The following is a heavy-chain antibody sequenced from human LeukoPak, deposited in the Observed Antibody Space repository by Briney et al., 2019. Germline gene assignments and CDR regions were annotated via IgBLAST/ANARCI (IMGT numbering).Heavy chain of an antibody. Sequence: ASVKVSCKASGYTFTSYGISWVRQAPGQGLEWMGIINPSGGSTSYAQKFQGRVTMTRDMSTSTVYMKLSSLRSEDTAVYYCARAMMSGAVAGNFYWGQGTLVTVSS. CDR3: ARAMMSGAVAGNFY. CDR1: GYTFTSYG. CDR2: INPSGGST. D-gene: IGHD6-19*01. V-gene: IGHV1-46*01. J-gene: IGHJ4*02.